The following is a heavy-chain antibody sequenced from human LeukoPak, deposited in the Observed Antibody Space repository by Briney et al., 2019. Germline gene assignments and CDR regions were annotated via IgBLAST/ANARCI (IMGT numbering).Heavy chain of an antibody. V-gene: IGHV4-4*07. D-gene: IGHD5-12*01. CDR2: IYPSGST. CDR1: GGFISSYY. CDR3: ARGGEGYFQH. J-gene: IGHJ1*01. Sequence: PSETLSLTCTVSGGFISSYYWSWIRQPAGKGLGWIGHIYPSGSTNYNPSLKSRVTMSVDTSKNQFSLKLSSVTAADTAVYYCARGGEGYFQHWGQGTLVTVSS.